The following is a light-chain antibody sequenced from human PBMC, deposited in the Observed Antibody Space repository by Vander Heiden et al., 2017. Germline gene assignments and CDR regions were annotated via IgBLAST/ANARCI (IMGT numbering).Light chain of an antibody. CDR1: SSDVGSYNL. CDR3: CSYAGSSTPVV. Sequence: SAMTQPAPVYGSPGPSMTISCTGTSSDVGSYNLVSWYQQQRGKAPKLMIHEVSKRTSGVSKRFSGSKSGNTASLTISGLQAEDEADYYCCSYAGSSTPVVFGGGTKLTVL. V-gene: IGLV2-23*02. CDR2: EVS. J-gene: IGLJ2*01.